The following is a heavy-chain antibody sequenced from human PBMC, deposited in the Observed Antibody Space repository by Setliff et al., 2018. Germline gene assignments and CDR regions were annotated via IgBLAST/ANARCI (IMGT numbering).Heavy chain of an antibody. Sequence: SETLSLTCAVSGGSISSSDSNTNWWSWVRQPPGKGLEWIGEINHSGNTNYNPSLKSRVTISVDTSKNQFSLKLTSVTAADTAVYYCARDRQYCSSPTCYSSYFYYYGMDVWGQGTMVTVSS. D-gene: IGHD2-2*02. J-gene: IGHJ6*02. CDR3: ARDRQYCSSPTCYSSYFYYYGMDV. V-gene: IGHV4-4*02. CDR1: GGSISSSDSNTNW. CDR2: INHSGNT.